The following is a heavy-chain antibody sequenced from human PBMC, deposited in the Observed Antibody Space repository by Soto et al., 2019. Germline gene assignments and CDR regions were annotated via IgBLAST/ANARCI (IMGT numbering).Heavy chain of an antibody. V-gene: IGHV1-69*01. D-gene: IGHD3-3*01. J-gene: IGHJ3*02. Sequence: QVQLVQSGAEVKKPGSSVKVSCKVSGGTFSSYAISWVRQAPGQGLEWMGGIIPIFGTANYAQKFQGRVTITADESTSTAYMELSSLRSEDTAVYYCARGNYDFWKDAFDIWGQGTMVTVSS. CDR2: IIPIFGTA. CDR1: GGTFSSYA. CDR3: ARGNYDFWKDAFDI.